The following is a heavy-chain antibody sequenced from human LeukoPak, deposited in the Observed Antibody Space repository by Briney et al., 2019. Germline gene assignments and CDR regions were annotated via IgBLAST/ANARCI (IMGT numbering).Heavy chain of an antibody. CDR2: MNPNSGNT. D-gene: IGHD1-7*01. V-gene: IGHV1-8*01. CDR1: GYTFTSYD. Sequence: ASVKVSCKASGYTFTSYDINWVRQATGQGLEWMGWMNPNSGNTGYAQKFQGRVTMTRKTSTSTAYMELSSLRSEDTAVYYCARAPSISGTIPPGYWGQGTLVTVSS. J-gene: IGHJ4*02. CDR3: ARAPSISGTIPPGY.